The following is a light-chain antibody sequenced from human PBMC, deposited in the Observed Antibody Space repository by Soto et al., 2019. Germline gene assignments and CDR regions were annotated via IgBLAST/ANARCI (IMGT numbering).Light chain of an antibody. CDR3: AAWDGSLNGAV. V-gene: IGLV1-44*01. CDR1: SSNIGSNT. CDR2: RNN. Sequence: QSVLTQPPSASGTPGQKVTISCSGSSSNIGSNTVNWYQQLPGTAPKLLIYRNNQRPSGVPDRFSGSRSGTSASLAISWLQSEDESDYYCAAWDGSLNGAVFGGGTQLTVL. J-gene: IGLJ7*01.